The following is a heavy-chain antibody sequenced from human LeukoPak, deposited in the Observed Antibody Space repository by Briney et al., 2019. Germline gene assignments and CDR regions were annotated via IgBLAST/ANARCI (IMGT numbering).Heavy chain of an antibody. V-gene: IGHV1-18*01. CDR3: ARDIRGSSPDYYYYYGMDV. CDR2: ISAYNGNT. J-gene: IGHJ6*02. D-gene: IGHD6-6*01. Sequence: GASVKVSCKASGYTFTSYGISWVRQAPGQGLEWMGWISAYNGNTNYAQKLQGRVTMTTDTSTSTAYMELSSLRSEDTAVYYCARDIRGSSPDYYYYYGMDVWGQGTTVTVSS. CDR1: GYTFTSYG.